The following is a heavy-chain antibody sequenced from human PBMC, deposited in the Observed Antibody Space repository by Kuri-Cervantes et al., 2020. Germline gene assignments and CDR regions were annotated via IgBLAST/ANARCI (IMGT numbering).Heavy chain of an antibody. D-gene: IGHD6-19*01. CDR1: GFTFSSYG. J-gene: IGHJ6*02. CDR2: ISYDGSNK. CDR3: ARDFGAVAGTGTYYYYYGMDV. Sequence: GGSLRLSCAASGFTFSSYGMHWVRQAPGKGLEWVAVISYDGSNKYYADSVKGRFTISRDNSKNTLYLQMNSLRAEDTAVYYCARDFGAVAGTGTYYYYYGMDVWGQGTTVTVSS. V-gene: IGHV3-30*03.